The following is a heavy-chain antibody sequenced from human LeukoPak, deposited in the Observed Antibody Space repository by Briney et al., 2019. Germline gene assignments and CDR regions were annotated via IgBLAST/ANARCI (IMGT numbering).Heavy chain of an antibody. V-gene: IGHV3-21*01. Sequence: GGSLRLSCAASGFTFSSYSMNWVRQAPGKGLEWVSSINSKSRYIYYADSLKGRFTISRDNGKNSVYLQMDSLRAEDTAVYYCARGVPYDSWSGPHYSDYWGQGTLVTVSS. J-gene: IGHJ4*02. D-gene: IGHD3-3*01. CDR3: ARGVPYDSWSGPHYSDY. CDR2: INSKSRYI. CDR1: GFTFSSYS.